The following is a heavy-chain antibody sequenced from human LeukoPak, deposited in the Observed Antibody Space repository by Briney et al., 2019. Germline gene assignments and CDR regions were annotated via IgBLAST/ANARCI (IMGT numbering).Heavy chain of an antibody. J-gene: IGHJ4*02. CDR3: ARVQAHSSSWPVDY. Sequence: VASVKVSCKASGYTFTGYYMHWVRQAPGQGLEWMGWINPNSGGTNYAQKFRGRVTITRDTSISTAYMELSRLRSDDTAVYYCARVQAHSSSWPVDYWGQGTLVTVSS. D-gene: IGHD6-13*01. CDR2: INPNSGGT. CDR1: GYTFTGYY. V-gene: IGHV1-2*02.